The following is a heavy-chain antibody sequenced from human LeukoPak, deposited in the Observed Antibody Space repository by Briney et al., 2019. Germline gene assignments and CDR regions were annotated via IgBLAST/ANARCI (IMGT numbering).Heavy chain of an antibody. CDR2: IYYSGST. J-gene: IGHJ4*02. Sequence: SETLSLTCIVSGGSMSSYYWSWIRQPPGKGLEWIGYIYYSGSTNYNPSLKSRVTISVDTSKNQFSLKLSSVTAADTAVYYCARRGVRSSSWENYFDYWGQGTLVTVSS. CDR1: GGSMSSYY. CDR3: ARRGVRSSSWENYFDY. D-gene: IGHD6-13*01. V-gene: IGHV4-59*08.